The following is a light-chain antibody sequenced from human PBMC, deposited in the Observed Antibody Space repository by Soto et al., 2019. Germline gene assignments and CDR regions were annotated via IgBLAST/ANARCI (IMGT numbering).Light chain of an antibody. V-gene: IGKV1-5*03. CDR3: QQYNSYPWT. Sequence: DIQMTQSPSTLSASVGDRVTITCRASQSISSWLAWYQQKPGKAPKLLIYKASSLESVVPSRFSGSGSGTEFTLTINSLQPDDFATYYCQQYNSYPWTVGQGTKVEIK. CDR1: QSISSW. J-gene: IGKJ1*01. CDR2: KAS.